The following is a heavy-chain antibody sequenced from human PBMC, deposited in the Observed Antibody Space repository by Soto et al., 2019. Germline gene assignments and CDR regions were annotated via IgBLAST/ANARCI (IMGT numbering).Heavy chain of an antibody. CDR3: AMVDVYVKPSPQED. Sequence: QVQLVQSGAEVKNPGASVKVSCKASGYSFTRYGIGWARQAPGQGLEWMGWINAYNGNSNSAQNIQCRLTLTTDTSTNTACRDLRSQRSNDTAIYYCAMVDVYVKPSPQEDWCQGTTVTVSS. CDR1: GYSFTRYG. V-gene: IGHV1-18*01. D-gene: IGHD2-8*01. CDR2: INAYNGNS. J-gene: IGHJ6*02.